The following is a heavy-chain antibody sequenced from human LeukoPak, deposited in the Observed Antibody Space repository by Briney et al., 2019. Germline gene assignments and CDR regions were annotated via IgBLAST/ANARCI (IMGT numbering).Heavy chain of an antibody. J-gene: IGHJ3*02. CDR3: ARRPIAAPPRHAFDI. D-gene: IGHD6-13*01. CDR1: GGSFSGYY. Sequence: SETLSLTCAVYGGSFSGYYWSWIRQPPGKGLEWIGYIYSSGSTNYNPSLTSRVTMSVDTSKNQFSLKVRSVTAADTAVYYCARRPIAAPPRHAFDIWGQGTMVSVSS. V-gene: IGHV4-59*01. CDR2: IYSSGST.